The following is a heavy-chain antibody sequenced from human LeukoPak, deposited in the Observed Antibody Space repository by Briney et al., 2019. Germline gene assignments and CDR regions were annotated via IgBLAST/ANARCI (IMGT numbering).Heavy chain of an antibody. Sequence: ASVKVSCKASGYTFTSYGISWVRQAPGQGLEWMGWISAYNGNTNYAQTLQGRVTMTTDTSTSTAYMELRSLRSDDTAVYYCARDERRGYDILTGYYEGYYFDYWGQGTLVTVSS. V-gene: IGHV1-18*01. CDR2: ISAYNGNT. CDR1: GYTFTSYG. J-gene: IGHJ4*02. CDR3: ARDERRGYDILTGYYEGYYFDY. D-gene: IGHD3-9*01.